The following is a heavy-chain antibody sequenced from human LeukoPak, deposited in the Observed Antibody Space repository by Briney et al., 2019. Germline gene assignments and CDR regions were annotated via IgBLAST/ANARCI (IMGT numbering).Heavy chain of an antibody. J-gene: IGHJ4*02. CDR1: GGSISSSSYY. D-gene: IGHD3-9*01. CDR3: ARQYYDILTGYSGTIDY. CDR2: IYYSGST. Sequence: SETLSLTCTVSGGSISSSSYYWSWIRQPPGKGLEWIGYIYYSGSTNYNPSLKSRVTISVDTSKNQFSLKLSSVTAADTAVYYCARQYYDILTGYSGTIDYWGQGTLVTVSS. V-gene: IGHV4-61*01.